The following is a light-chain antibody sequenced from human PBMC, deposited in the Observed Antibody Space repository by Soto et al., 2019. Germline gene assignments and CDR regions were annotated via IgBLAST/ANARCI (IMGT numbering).Light chain of an antibody. Sequence: QAVVTQPPSVSAAPGQKVTISCSGSSSNIENNYVSWYRQLPGTAPKLLIYEDNKRPSGIPDRFSGSKSGTSATLGITGLETGDEADYYCATWDSSLSGGVFGTGTKVTVL. CDR1: SSNIENNY. CDR3: ATWDSSLSGGV. CDR2: EDN. V-gene: IGLV1-51*02. J-gene: IGLJ1*01.